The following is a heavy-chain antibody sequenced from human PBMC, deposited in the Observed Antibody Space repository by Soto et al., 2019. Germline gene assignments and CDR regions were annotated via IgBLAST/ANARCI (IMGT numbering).Heavy chain of an antibody. J-gene: IGHJ5*02. CDR2: IYYSGST. V-gene: IGHV4-31*03. Sequence: QVQLQESGPGLVKPSQTLSLTCTVSGGSISSGGYYWSWIRQHPGKGLEWIGYIYYSGSTYYNPPLQSRVTISVDTSKNQFSLKLSSVTAADTAVYYCARDSPQNWFDPWGQGTLVTVSS. CDR1: GGSISSGGYY. CDR3: ARDSPQNWFDP.